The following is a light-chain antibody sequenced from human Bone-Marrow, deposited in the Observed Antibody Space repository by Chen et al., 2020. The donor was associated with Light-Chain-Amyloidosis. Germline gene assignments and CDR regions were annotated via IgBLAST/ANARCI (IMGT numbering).Light chain of an antibody. CDR1: QTITSNY. CDR2: GSS. V-gene: IGKV3-20*01. CDR3: QQYGTSPLT. Sequence: DIVLTQSPGTLSLSPGEGANLSCRASQTITSNYLTWYQQKFGQAPRLLIYGSSSMATGIPDRFTGSGSGTDCTLTINRLEPEDFAMYYCQQYGTSPLTFGGGTKVEIK. J-gene: IGKJ4*01.